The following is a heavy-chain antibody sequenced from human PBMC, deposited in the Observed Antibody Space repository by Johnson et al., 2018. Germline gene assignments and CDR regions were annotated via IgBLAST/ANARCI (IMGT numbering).Heavy chain of an antibody. J-gene: IGHJ3*02. Sequence: VQLVESGAEVKKPGESLKISCKGSGYSFTSYWIGWVRQMPGKGLEWMGIIYPGDSDPRYSPSFQGQVTISADKSISTAYLQWRSLKASDTAMYYCARRDYDFWGGYPDAFVIWGQGKMCTVSS. V-gene: IGHV5-51*03. CDR3: ARRDYDFWGGYPDAFVI. CDR1: GYSFTSYW. CDR2: IYPGDSDP. D-gene: IGHD3-3*01.